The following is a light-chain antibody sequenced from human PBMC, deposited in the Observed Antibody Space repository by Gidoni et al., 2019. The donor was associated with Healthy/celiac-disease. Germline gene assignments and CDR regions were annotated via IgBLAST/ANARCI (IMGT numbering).Light chain of an antibody. CDR1: QSTSSW. J-gene: IGKJ1*01. CDR3: QQYNSYPWT. Sequence: DIQMTQSPSTQSASVGDRVTITCRASQSTSSWLAWYQQKPGNAPKLLIYKASSLESGVPTRFSGSGSGAEFTLTISSLQPDDFATYYCQQYNSYPWTFGQGTKVEIK. V-gene: IGKV1-5*03. CDR2: KAS.